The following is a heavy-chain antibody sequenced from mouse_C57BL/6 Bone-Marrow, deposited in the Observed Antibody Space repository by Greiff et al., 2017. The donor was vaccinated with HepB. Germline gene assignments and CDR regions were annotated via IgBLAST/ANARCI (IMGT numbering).Heavy chain of an antibody. CDR3: ADYGSSPWFAY. CDR2: IYPRSGNT. D-gene: IGHD1-1*01. J-gene: IGHJ3*01. Sequence: QVQLQQSGAELARPGASVKLSCKASGYTFTSYGISWVKRRTGQGLEWIGEIYPRSGNTYYNEKFNGKATLTADKSSSTADMELRSLTSEDSAVYFCADYGSSPWFAYWGQGTLVTVSA. V-gene: IGHV1-81*01. CDR1: GYTFTSYG.